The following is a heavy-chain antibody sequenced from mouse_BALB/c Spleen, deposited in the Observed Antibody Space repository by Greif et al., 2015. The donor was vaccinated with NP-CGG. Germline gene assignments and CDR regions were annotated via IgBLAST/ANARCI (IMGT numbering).Heavy chain of an antibody. CDR1: GFSLTSYG. J-gene: IGHJ3*01. V-gene: IGHV2-9*02. Sequence: VMLVESGPGLVAPSQSLSITCTVSGFSLTSYGVHWVRQPPGKGLEWLGVIWAGGSTSYNSALMSRLSISKDNSKSQIFLKMNSLQTDDTAMYYCARITTAGAYWGQGTLVTVSA. D-gene: IGHD1-2*01. CDR3: ARITTAGAY. CDR2: IWAGGST.